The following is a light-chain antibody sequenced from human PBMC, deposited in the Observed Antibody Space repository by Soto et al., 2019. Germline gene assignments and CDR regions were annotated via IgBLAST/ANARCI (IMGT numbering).Light chain of an antibody. Sequence: EIVLTQSPGTLSLSPGERATLSCRASQSVSSSYLAWYQQKPGQAPRLLICGASSRATGIPDRFSGSGSGTDFTLTISRLEPEDFAVYYCQQYGSSPITFGPGTKVDIK. CDR1: QSVSSSY. V-gene: IGKV3-20*01. CDR2: GAS. J-gene: IGKJ3*01. CDR3: QQYGSSPIT.